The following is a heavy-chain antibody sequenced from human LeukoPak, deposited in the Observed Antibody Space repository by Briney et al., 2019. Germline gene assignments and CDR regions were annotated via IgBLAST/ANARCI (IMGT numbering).Heavy chain of an antibody. CDR2: ISSSGSTI. D-gene: IGHD6-19*01. V-gene: IGHV3-11*01. CDR3: ARAVAGAYYFDF. J-gene: IGHJ4*02. CDR1: GFTFSDYY. Sequence: PGGSLRLSCAASGFTFSDYYMSWIRQAPGKGLEWDSYISSSGSTIYYADSVKCRSTISRDNAKSTLYLQMNSLRPEDTAVYYCARAVAGAYYFDFWGQGTLVTVSS.